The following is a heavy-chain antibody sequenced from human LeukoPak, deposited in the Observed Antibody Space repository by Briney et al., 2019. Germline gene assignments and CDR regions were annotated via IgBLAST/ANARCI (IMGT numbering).Heavy chain of an antibody. CDR2: IYYDGST. J-gene: IGHJ4*02. V-gene: IGHV4-59*01. D-gene: IGHD3-22*01. CDR1: GGSIRSYY. Sequence: SETLSLTCTVSGGSIRSYYWSWIRQPPGKGLEWIGYIYYDGSTNYNPSLKSRVTISVDTSKNQFSLKLSSMTAADTAVYYCARPYDSSVYHPFDSGAQEILATVSS. CDR3: ARPYDSSVYHPFDS.